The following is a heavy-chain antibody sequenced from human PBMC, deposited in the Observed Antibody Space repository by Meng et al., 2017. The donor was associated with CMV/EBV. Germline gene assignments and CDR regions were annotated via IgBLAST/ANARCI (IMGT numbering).Heavy chain of an antibody. CDR1: GYTFTGYY. D-gene: IGHD3-9*01. Sequence: ASVQVSCKASGYTFTGYYMHWVRQAPGQGLEWMGWINPTSGGTSYAQKFQGRVTMTRDTSISTAYMEPSRLRTDDTAVYYCARVPRYFDWSSLGYWGQGTLVTVSS. J-gene: IGHJ4*02. CDR2: INPTSGGT. V-gene: IGHV1-2*02. CDR3: ARVPRYFDWSSLGY.